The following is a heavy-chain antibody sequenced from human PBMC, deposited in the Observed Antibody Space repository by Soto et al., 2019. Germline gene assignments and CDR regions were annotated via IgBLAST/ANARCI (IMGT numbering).Heavy chain of an antibody. V-gene: IGHV3-9*01. CDR1: GFTFDDYA. CDR2: ISWNSGSI. CDR3: AKASRGYRRSWTDS. D-gene: IGHD6-13*01. Sequence: EVQLVESGGGLVQPGRSLRLSCAGSGFTFDDYAMHWVREAPGKGLEWVSGISWNSGSIGYADSVKGRFTISRDNAKNSLYLQMNSLRAEDTALYYCAKASRGYRRSWTDSWGQGTRVTVSS. J-gene: IGHJ4*02.